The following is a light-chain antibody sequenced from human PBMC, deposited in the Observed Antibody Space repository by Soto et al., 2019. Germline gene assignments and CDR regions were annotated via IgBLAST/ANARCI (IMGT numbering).Light chain of an antibody. Sequence: DIQMTQSPSSLSASVGDRVTVTCRASEDITNYLAWYQQKVGKAPKLLIYDASTSHSGVPSRFSGSGSGTDFTLTISRLEPEDFAVYYCQQRRTFGQGTKVDI. CDR1: EDITNY. CDR2: DAS. J-gene: IGKJ1*01. V-gene: IGKV1-9*01. CDR3: QQRRT.